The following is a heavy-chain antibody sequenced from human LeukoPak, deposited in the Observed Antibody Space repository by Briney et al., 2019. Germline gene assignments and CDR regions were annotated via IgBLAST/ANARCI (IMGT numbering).Heavy chain of an antibody. CDR2: IYYSGDT. D-gene: IGHD3-10*01. Sequence: SETLSLTCTVSDGAIAGYSWSWIRQAPGKGLEWIGYIYYSGDTNYNPSLQSRVTVSVDTSKNQFSLKLSSVTAADTAVYYCARGLWFGDENPPYFDYWGQGTLVTVSS. J-gene: IGHJ4*02. CDR3: ARGLWFGDENPPYFDY. CDR1: DGAIAGYS. V-gene: IGHV4-59*08.